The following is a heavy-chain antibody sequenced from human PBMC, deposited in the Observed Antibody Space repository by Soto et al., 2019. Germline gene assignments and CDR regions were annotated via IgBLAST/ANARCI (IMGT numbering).Heavy chain of an antibody. Sequence: QVQLQESGPGLVKPSQTLSLTCTVSGGSISSGGYYWSWIRQHPGKGLGGMGYIYYSGSTYYNPSLKSRVTISVDTSKNQFSLKLSSVTAADTAVYYCARDSRTGGRSIYYYGMDVWGQGTTVTVSS. CDR2: IYYSGST. V-gene: IGHV4-31*03. CDR3: ARDSRTGGRSIYYYGMDV. CDR1: GGSISSGGYY. D-gene: IGHD2-15*01. J-gene: IGHJ6*02.